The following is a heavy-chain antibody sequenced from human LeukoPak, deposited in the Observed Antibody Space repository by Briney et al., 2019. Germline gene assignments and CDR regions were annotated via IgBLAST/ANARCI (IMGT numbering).Heavy chain of an antibody. CDR2: IYYDGSNK. D-gene: IGHD1-26*01. V-gene: IGHV3-33*01. Sequence: GGSLRLSCAASGFTFSRNGMHWVRQAPGKGLEWVALIYYDGSNKCYVDSVKGRFTISRDNSKNMLYLQMNSLRAEDTAVYCCARDLLYSGSYSWYFDLWGRGIPVTVSS. CDR1: GFTFSRNG. CDR3: ARDLLYSGSYSWYFDL. J-gene: IGHJ2*01.